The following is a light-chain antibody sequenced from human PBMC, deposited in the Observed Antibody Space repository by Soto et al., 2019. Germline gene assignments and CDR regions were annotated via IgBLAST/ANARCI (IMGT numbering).Light chain of an antibody. J-gene: IGKJ1*01. CDR1: QSVSSN. CDR2: GAS. Sequence: EIVMTQSPATLSVSPGERATLSCRASQSVSSNLAWYQQKPGQAPRLLIYGASTRATGIPARFNGSGSGTEFTLTISNLQSEDFAVYYCQQYNNWPPWTFGQGTKVEMK. V-gene: IGKV3-15*01. CDR3: QQYNNWPPWT.